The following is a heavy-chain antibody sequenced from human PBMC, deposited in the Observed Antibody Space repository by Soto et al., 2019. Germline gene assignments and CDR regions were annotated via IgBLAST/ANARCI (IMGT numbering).Heavy chain of an antibody. Sequence: EVQLVESGGGLVQPGGSLRLSCAASGFTFSSYSMNWVRQAPGKGLEWVSYLSHSLRYIYYADSVKGRFTISRDNAKNSLYLQMNSLRDEDTAVYYCARVPPGDSSWFAFDIWGQGTLVAVSA. CDR1: GFTFSSYS. CDR3: ARVPPGDSSWFAFDI. D-gene: IGHD6-13*01. V-gene: IGHV3-48*02. CDR2: LSHSLRYI. J-gene: IGHJ3*02.